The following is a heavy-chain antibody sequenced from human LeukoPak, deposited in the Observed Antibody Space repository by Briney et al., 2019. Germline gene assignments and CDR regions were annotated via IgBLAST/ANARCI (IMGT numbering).Heavy chain of an antibody. CDR1: GYSLTSYY. V-gene: IGHV1-46*01. D-gene: IGHD6-13*01. CDR3: AREPPATGHYDY. J-gene: IGHJ4*02. CDR2: INPSGDGT. Sequence: ASVKVSCKASGYSLTSYYMHWVRQAPGQGLEWVGVINPSGDGTSYTQKFQGRVTMTRDMSTSTVFMELTSLRSEDTAVYFCAREPPATGHYDYWGQGTLVTVSS.